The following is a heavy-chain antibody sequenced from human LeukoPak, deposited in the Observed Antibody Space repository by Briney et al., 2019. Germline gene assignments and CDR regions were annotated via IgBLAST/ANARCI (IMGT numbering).Heavy chain of an antibody. J-gene: IGHJ4*02. V-gene: IGHV1-8*01. CDR3: ASSERSSSPMEIFDY. Sequence: GASVKVSCKASGYTFTSYDINWVRQATGQGLEWMGWMNPNSGNTGYAQKFQGRVTMTRNTSISTAYMELSSLRSEDTAVYYCASSERSSSPMEIFDYWGQGTLVTVSS. CDR1: GYTFTSYD. CDR2: MNPNSGNT. D-gene: IGHD6-6*01.